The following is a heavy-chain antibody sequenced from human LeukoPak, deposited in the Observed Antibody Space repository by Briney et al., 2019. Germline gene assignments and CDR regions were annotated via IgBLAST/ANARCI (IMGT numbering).Heavy chain of an antibody. J-gene: IGHJ5*02. CDR1: GFDFSDYW. D-gene: IGHD2/OR15-2a*01. V-gene: IGHV3-74*01. CDR2: ISTDGSNT. Sequence: GASLRLSCTACGFDFSDYWMHWVRQAPGKGLVWVSGISTDGSNTVFADSVKGRFTISRDNAENTLYLQMNSPRAEDTAVYFCARDFLHPGPWGQGTLVTVSS. CDR3: ARDFLHPGP.